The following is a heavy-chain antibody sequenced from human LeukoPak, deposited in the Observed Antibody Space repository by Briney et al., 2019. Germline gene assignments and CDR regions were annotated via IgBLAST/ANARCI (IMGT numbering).Heavy chain of an antibody. V-gene: IGHV1-8*01. Sequence: ASVKVSCKASGYTFTSYDINWVRQATGQGLEWMGWMNPNSGNTGYAQKFQGRVTMTRNTSISTAYMELSSLRSEDTAVYYCAATANYCYYMDVWGKGTTVTVSS. CDR1: GYTFTSYD. CDR3: AATANYCYYMDV. J-gene: IGHJ6*03. CDR2: MNPNSGNT. D-gene: IGHD5-18*01.